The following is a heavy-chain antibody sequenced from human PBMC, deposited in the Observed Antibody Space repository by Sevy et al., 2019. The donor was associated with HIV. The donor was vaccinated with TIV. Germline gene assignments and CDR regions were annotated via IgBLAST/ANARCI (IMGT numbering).Heavy chain of an antibody. CDR1: GFTFDDYA. D-gene: IGHD6-6*01. CDR2: ISWNSDNI. CDR3: AKDMPPYSSSAIFDY. J-gene: IGHJ4*02. V-gene: IGHV3-9*01. Sequence: GGSLRLSCAASGFTFDDYAMHWVRQAPGKGLEWVSGISWNSDNIDYADSVKGRFTISRDNAKNPLYLQMNSLRAEDTAFYFCAKDMPPYSSSAIFDYWGQGTLVTVSS.